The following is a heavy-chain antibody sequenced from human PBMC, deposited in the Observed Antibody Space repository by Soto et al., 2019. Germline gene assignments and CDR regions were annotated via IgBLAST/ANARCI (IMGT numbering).Heavy chain of an antibody. D-gene: IGHD5-18*01. J-gene: IGHJ4*02. CDR3: ARDHNTAMIPGHFDY. CDR1: GGSISSGVYY. Sequence: PSETLSLTCTVSGGSISSGVYYWSWIRHHPGKGLEWIGYIYYSGSTYYNPSLKSRVTISVDTSKNQFSLKLSSVTAADTAVYYCARDHNTAMIPGHFDYWGQGTLVTVSS. CDR2: IYYSGST. V-gene: IGHV4-31*03.